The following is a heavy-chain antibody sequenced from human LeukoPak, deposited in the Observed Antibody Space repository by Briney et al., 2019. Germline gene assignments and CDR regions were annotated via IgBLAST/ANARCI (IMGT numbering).Heavy chain of an antibody. CDR3: ARYYDSSGYYDY. V-gene: IGHV1-2*02. J-gene: IGHJ4*02. Sequence: ASVKVSCKASGYTFTSYAMNWVRQAPGQGLEWMGWINPNSGGTNYAQKFQGRVTMTRDTSISTAYMELSRLRSDDTAVYYCARYYDSSGYYDYWGQGTLVTVSS. CDR1: GYTFTSYA. D-gene: IGHD3-22*01. CDR2: INPNSGGT.